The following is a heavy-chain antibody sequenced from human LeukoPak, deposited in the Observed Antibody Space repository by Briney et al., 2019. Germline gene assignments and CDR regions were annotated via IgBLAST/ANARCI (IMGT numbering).Heavy chain of an antibody. CDR1: GGSISSYY. D-gene: IGHD3-10*01. V-gene: IGHV4-59*01. CDR3: ARSPPMVRGVIDY. Sequence: SETLSLTCTVSGGSISSYYWSWIRQPLGKGLEWIGYIYYSGSTNYNPSLKSRVTISVDTSKNQFSLKLSSVTAADTAVYYCARSPPMVRGVIDYWGQGTLVTVSS. CDR2: IYYSGST. J-gene: IGHJ4*02.